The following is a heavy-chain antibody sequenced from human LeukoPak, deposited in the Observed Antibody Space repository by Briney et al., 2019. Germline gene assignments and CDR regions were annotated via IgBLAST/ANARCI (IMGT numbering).Heavy chain of an antibody. V-gene: IGHV1-69*13. CDR3: ARHSGPHDEETDY. Sequence: SVKVSCKASGGTFSSYAISWVRQAPGQGLEWMGGIIPIFGTANYAQKFQGRVTITADESTSTAYMELSSLRSEDTAVHYCARHSGPHDEETDYWGQGTLVTVSS. CDR2: IIPIFGTA. J-gene: IGHJ4*02. CDR1: GGTFSSYA. D-gene: IGHD1-26*01.